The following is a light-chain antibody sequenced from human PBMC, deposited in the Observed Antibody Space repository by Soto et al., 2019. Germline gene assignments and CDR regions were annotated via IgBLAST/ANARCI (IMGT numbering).Light chain of an antibody. V-gene: IGKV3-20*01. CDR2: GAS. J-gene: IGKJ2*01. CDR3: QQYADLPT. CDR1: QTIISNY. Sequence: EIVLTQSPGTLSLSLGERATLSCRASQTIISNYLAWYQHKPGQPPRLLIYGASSRATDIPDRFSGSGSGTDFTLTISRLEPEDFAVYYCQQYADLPTFGQGSNLEIK.